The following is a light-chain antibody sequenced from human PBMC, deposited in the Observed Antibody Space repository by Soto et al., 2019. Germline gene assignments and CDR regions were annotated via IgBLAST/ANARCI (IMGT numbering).Light chain of an antibody. CDR2: GAS. CDR1: QSVSSN. Sequence: EIMMTQSPATLSVSPGDGATLSCRASQSVSSNLAWYQQKPGQAPRLLIYGASTRATGVPARFSGSGSGTEFTLTISSLQSEDFAVYYCQHYNNWPAFGQGTKVEIK. V-gene: IGKV3-15*01. CDR3: QHYNNWPA. J-gene: IGKJ1*01.